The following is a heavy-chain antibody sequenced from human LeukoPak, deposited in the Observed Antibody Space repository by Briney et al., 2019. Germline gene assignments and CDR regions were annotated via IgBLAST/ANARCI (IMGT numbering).Heavy chain of an antibody. Sequence: ASVKVSRKASGYTFTSYYMHWVRQAPGQGLEWMGIINPSGGSTSYAQKFQGRVTMTRDTSTSTVYMELSSLRSEDTAVYYCARVNPNYYGSGSYYDAFDIWGQGTMVTVSS. CDR2: INPSGGST. V-gene: IGHV1-46*03. CDR1: GYTFTSYY. J-gene: IGHJ3*02. D-gene: IGHD3-10*01. CDR3: ARVNPNYYGSGSYYDAFDI.